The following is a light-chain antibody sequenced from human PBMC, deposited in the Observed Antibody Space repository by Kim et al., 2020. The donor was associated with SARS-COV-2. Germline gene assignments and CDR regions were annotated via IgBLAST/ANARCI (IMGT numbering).Light chain of an antibody. CDR1: QSVSSSY. CDR2: GAS. CDR3: QQYGSSPRT. Sequence: EIVLTQSPGTLSLSPGESATLSCRASQSVSSSYLAWYQQKPGQAPRLLIYGASSRATGIPDRFSGSGSGTDFTLTISRLEPEDFAVYYCQQYGSSPRTFGQGTKLEI. V-gene: IGKV3-20*01. J-gene: IGKJ2*01.